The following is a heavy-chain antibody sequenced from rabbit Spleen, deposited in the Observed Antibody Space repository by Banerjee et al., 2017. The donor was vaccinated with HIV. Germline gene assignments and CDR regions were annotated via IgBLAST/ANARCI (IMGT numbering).Heavy chain of an antibody. CDR3: ARDTSSSFSSYGMDL. CDR1: GFSFSSRYC. Sequence: QSLEESGGDLVKPGASLTLTCTASGFSFSSRYCVCWVRQAPGKGLEWIACIYVGSSIDTYYTNWAKGRFTVSKASSTTVTLQMTRLTAADTATYFCARDTSSSFSSYGMDLWGQGTLVTVS. J-gene: IGHJ6*01. V-gene: IGHV1S40*01. CDR2: IYVGSSIDT. D-gene: IGHD1-1*01.